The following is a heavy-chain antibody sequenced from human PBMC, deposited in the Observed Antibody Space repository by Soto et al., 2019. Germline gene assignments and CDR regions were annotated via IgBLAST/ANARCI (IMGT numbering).Heavy chain of an antibody. Sequence: ASVKVSCKASGYTFTSYGISWVRQAPGQGLEWMGWISAYNGNTNYAQKLQGRVTMTTDTSTSTAYMELRSLRSDDTAVYYCARDGDCSSTSPECYYYYGMDVWGQGTTVTSP. J-gene: IGHJ6*02. CDR1: GYTFTSYG. V-gene: IGHV1-18*01. CDR2: ISAYNGNT. CDR3: ARDGDCSSTSPECYYYYGMDV. D-gene: IGHD2-2*01.